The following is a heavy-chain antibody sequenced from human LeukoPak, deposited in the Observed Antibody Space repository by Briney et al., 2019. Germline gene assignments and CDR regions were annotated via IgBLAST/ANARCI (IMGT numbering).Heavy chain of an antibody. Sequence: GGSLRLSCAASGFTFRNHWMGWVRQAPGKGLEWVANIKGDGSEKEYVDSVKGRFTISRDNAKNSLYLQMNSLRAEDTAVYYCARDLWSGYYTLFDYWGQGTLVTVSS. CDR2: IKGDGSEK. CDR3: ARDLWSGYYTLFDY. D-gene: IGHD3-3*01. J-gene: IGHJ4*02. CDR1: GFTFRNHW. V-gene: IGHV3-7*01.